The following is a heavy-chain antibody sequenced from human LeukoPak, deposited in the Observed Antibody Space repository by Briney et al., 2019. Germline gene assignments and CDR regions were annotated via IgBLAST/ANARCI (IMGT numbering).Heavy chain of an antibody. CDR1: GGSISSYY. CDR3: ARAYRDGYSFDY. CDR2: IYYSGST. D-gene: IGHD5-24*01. J-gene: IGHJ4*02. Sequence: SETLSLTCTVSGGSISSYYWSWIRQPPGKGLEWIGYIYYSGSTNYNPSLKSRVTISVDTSKNQFSLKLSSVTAADTAVYYCARAYRDGYSFDYWGQGTLVTVSS. V-gene: IGHV4-59*01.